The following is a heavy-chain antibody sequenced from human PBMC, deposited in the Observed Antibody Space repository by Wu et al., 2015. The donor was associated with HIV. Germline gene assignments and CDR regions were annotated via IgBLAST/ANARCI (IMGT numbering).Heavy chain of an antibody. J-gene: IGHJ4*02. CDR1: GYTFTSYY. CDR2: INPSGGST. CDR3: ARDDGQSHGPNWAVY. V-gene: IGHV1-46*01. Sequence: QVQLVQSGAEVKKPGASVKVSCKASGYTFTSYYMHWVRQAPGQGLEWMGIINPSGGSTSYAQKFQGRVTMTRDTSTSTVYMELSSLRSEDTAVYYCARDDGQSHGPNWAVYWGQGTLVTVSS. D-gene: IGHD7-27*01.